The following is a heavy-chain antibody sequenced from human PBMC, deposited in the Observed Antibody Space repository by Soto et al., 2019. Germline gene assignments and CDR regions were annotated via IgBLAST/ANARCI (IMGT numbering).Heavy chain of an antibody. J-gene: IGHJ6*02. V-gene: IGHV1-69*06. D-gene: IGHD3-22*01. CDR3: ARGYDSSGHYYYGMDV. CDR2: IIPIFGTA. CDR1: GGTFSSYA. Sequence: QGQLVQSGAEVKKPGSSVKVSCKASGGTFSSYAISWVRQAPGQGLEWMGGIIPIFGTANYAQKFQGRVTITADKSTSTAYMELSSVRSEDTAVYYCARGYDSSGHYYYGMDVWGQGTTVTVSS.